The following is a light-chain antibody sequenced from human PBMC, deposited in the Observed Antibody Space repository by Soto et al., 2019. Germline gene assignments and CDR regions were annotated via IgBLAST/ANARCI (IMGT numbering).Light chain of an antibody. CDR2: AAS. Sequence: DIQMTQSPSSLSASVGDRVTITCRASQGISNYLAWYQQKPGKVPNLLIYAASTLQSGVPSRFSGTGSGTDFTLTISSLQPEDVATYYCQNYISAPRGPLTFGGGTKVEIK. J-gene: IGKJ4*01. CDR1: QGISNY. CDR3: QNYISAPRGPLT. V-gene: IGKV1-27*01.